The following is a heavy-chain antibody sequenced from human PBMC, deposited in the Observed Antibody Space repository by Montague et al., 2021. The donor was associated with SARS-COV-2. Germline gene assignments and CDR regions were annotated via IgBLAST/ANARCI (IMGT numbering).Heavy chain of an antibody. V-gene: IGHV4-59*01. CDR2: IYYSGST. Sequence: SETLSLTCTVSGGSISTYYWSWIRQPPGKGLEWIGYIYYSGSTXXXPSXXXRVTISVDTSKNQFSLKLSSVTAADTAVYYCARAGITMVRGVNRWAFDIWGQGTMVTVSS. CDR3: ARAGITMVRGVNRWAFDI. CDR1: GGSISTYY. J-gene: IGHJ3*02. D-gene: IGHD3-10*01.